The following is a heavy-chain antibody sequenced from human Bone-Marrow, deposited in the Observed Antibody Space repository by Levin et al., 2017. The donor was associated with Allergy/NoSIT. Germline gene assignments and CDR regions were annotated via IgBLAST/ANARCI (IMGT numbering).Heavy chain of an antibody. J-gene: IGHJ3*02. CDR1: GGPFSGYF. V-gene: IGHV4-34*01. CDR2: INHAGGS. D-gene: IGHD2-2*01. CDR3: ARHRNMHVFEI. Sequence: KPSETLSLTCAVDGGPFSGYFWSWIRQSPGKGLEWIAEINHAGGSDYNPSLKSRVTISIDTSKKQFSLKVTSVTAADTAVYYCARHRNMHVFEIWGQGTMVTVSS.